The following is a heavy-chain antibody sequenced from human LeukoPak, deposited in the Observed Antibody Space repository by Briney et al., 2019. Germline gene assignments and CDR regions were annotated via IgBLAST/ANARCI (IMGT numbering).Heavy chain of an antibody. D-gene: IGHD6-19*01. CDR3: TRAALYSRVWYWDY. Sequence: SETLSLTCTVSGGSISSGGYYWSWIRQHPGKGLEWIGYIYYSGSTYYNPSLKSRVTISVDTPKNQFSLKLSSVTAADTAVYYCTRAALYSRVWYWDYWGQGTLVTVSS. CDR1: GGSISSGGYY. CDR2: IYYSGST. V-gene: IGHV4-31*03. J-gene: IGHJ4*02.